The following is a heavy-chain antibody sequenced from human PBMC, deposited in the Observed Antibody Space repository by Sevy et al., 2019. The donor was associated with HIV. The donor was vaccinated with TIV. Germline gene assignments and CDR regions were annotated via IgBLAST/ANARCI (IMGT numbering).Heavy chain of an antibody. CDR2: ISYDGSNK. CDR3: AGEGELGGITTYAFDI. CDR1: GFTFSSYA. Sequence: GGSLRLSCAASGFTFSSYAMHWVRQAPGKGLEWVAVISYDGSNKYYADSVKGRFTISRDNSKNTLYLQMNSLRAEDTAVYYCAGEGELGGITTYAFDIWGQGTMVTVSS. J-gene: IGHJ3*02. D-gene: IGHD1-26*01. V-gene: IGHV3-30-3*01.